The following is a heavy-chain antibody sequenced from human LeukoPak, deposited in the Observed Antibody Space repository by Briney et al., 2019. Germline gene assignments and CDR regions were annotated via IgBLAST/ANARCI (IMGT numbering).Heavy chain of an antibody. V-gene: IGHV1-2*02. D-gene: IGHD1-26*01. J-gene: IGHJ4*02. CDR1: GYTFTGYY. CDR3: ARIKSSNKDPISGSYFLY. CDR2: INPNSGGT. Sequence: ASVKVSCKASGYTFTGYYMHWVRQAPGQGPEWMGWINPNSGGTNYGQKFQGGVTMTRDTSISTAYMELSRLRSDDTAVYYCARIKSSNKDPISGSYFLYWGQGTLVTVSS.